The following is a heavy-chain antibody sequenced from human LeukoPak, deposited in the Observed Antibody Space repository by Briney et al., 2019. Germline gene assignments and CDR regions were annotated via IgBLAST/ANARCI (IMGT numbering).Heavy chain of an antibody. Sequence: SENLSLTCTVSGGSISSSIYYWGWIRQPPGKGLEWIGCIYYNGYTYYTSSLKSRVTIFVDTSKNQFSLKLISVTAADTAVYYCARQGGDTMVRGVVRDWFDPWGQGTLVTVSS. CDR3: ARQGGDTMVRGVVRDWFDP. D-gene: IGHD3-10*01. V-gene: IGHV4-39*01. J-gene: IGHJ5*02. CDR2: IYYNGYT. CDR1: GGSISSSIYY.